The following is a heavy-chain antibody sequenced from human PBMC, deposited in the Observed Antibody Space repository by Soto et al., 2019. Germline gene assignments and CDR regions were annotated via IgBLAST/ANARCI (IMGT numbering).Heavy chain of an antibody. V-gene: IGHV4-61*01. CDR1: GGSVDDGNFY. J-gene: IGHJ5*01. CDR3: ARGITLGPLPSCFHS. Sequence: SETLSLTCSVSGGSVDDGNFYWNWIRQSPAKGLEWIGYVHHNGITNYNPSLKSRVTFSIDTSKNEFSLKLKSGTAAATAVYYCARGITLGPLPSCFHSCGAGT. CDR2: VHHNGIT. D-gene: IGHD3-16*02.